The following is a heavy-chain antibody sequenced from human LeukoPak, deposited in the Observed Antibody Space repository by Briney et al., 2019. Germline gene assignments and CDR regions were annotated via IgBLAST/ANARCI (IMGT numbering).Heavy chain of an antibody. CDR1: GFTVSSNY. D-gene: IGHD6-6*01. CDR3: AAYSSCDY. CDR2: IYSGGST. J-gene: IGHJ4*02. Sequence: GGSLRLSCTASGFTVSSNYMTWVRQAPGKGLEWISLIYSGGSTYYADSVKGRFTISRDNSKNTLYLQMNSLRAEDTAVYYCAAYSSCDYWGQGTLVTVSS. V-gene: IGHV3-53*01.